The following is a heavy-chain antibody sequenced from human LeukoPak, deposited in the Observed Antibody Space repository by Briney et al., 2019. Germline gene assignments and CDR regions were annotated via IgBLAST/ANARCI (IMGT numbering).Heavy chain of an antibody. Sequence: GGSLRLSCAASGFIFSRYGMHWVRQAPGKGLEWVAVIWFGGSKKYYADSVKGRFTISRDNSKNTVYLQMSSLRAEETAVYYCATSNGGPSHDAFEIWGQGTMVTVSS. CDR3: ATSNGGPSHDAFEI. V-gene: IGHV3-33*01. J-gene: IGHJ3*02. CDR1: GFIFSRYG. CDR2: IWFGGSKK. D-gene: IGHD3-16*01.